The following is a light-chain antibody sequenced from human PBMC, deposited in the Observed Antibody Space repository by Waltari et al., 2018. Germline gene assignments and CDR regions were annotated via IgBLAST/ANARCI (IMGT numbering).Light chain of an antibody. CDR3: QHYVRLPAT. CDR1: QSFGGT. J-gene: IGKJ1*01. CDR2: GTS. V-gene: IGKV3-20*01. Sequence: EIVLTQSPGTLSLSPGERATLSCRASQSFGGTLACYQQKPGQAPRLLMYGTSIRAPGTPDRFRGTGSGTDFSLTISRLEPEDFAVYYCQHYVRLPATFGQGTKVEIK.